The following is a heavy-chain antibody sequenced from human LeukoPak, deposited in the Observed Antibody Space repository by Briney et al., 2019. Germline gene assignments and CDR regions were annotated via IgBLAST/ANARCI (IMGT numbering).Heavy chain of an antibody. CDR3: ARDGGHSTDFDY. J-gene: IGHJ4*02. CDR2: ISSSGSSI. V-gene: IGHV3-48*03. CDR1: GFTFNSYE. D-gene: IGHD2/OR15-2a*01. Sequence: SAGSLSLYCAASGFTFNSYEMNWVRQAQGKWLVWVSYISSSGSSIYYAGSVEGRFTISRDNAKNLLYLQMNSRRAEDTALYYCARDGGHSTDFDYWGQGTLVTVSS.